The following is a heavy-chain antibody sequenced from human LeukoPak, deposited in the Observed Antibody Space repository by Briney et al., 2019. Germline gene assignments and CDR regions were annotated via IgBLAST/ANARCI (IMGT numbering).Heavy chain of an antibody. D-gene: IGHD3-10*01. J-gene: IGHJ6*02. CDR2: INHSGST. CDR1: GGSFSGYY. CDR3: ARVRGTITMARGVITYYYYGMDV. Sequence: PKTLSLTCAVYGGSFSGYYWSWIRQPPGKGLEWIGEINHSGSTNYNPSLKSRVTISVDTSKNQFSLKLSSVTAADTAVYYCARVRGTITMARGVITYYYYGMDVWGQGTTVTVSS. V-gene: IGHV4-34*01.